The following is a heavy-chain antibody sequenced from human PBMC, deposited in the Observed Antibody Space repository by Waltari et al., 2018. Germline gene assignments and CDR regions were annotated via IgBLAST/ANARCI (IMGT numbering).Heavy chain of an antibody. V-gene: IGHV3-53*01. D-gene: IGHD4-4*01. CDR1: GFTVGSNH. Sequence: EVQLVESGGGLIQPGGSLTLSCAASGFTVGSNHMSWVRQAPGKELEWVSVIYTGGETYYPDSVKGRFTISRDNSKNTLYLQMNNLRADDTAVYYCATKDYSTWYGMWGQGTMVTVSS. J-gene: IGHJ3*01. CDR3: ATKDYSTWYGM. CDR2: IYTGGET.